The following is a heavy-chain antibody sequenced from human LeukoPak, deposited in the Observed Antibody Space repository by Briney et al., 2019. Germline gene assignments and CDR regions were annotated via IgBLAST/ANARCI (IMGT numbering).Heavy chain of an antibody. D-gene: IGHD4-17*01. J-gene: IGHJ4*02. CDR1: GFTFPTYG. Sequence: GGSLRLSCTGSGFTFPTYGLHWVRQAHGKGLEWVAYISYDGNKGYYIDSVKGRFTIARDNSKSMLFLQMNSLRIEDTGVYYCAKDSTRDYGYYGMPESWGQGTLVTVS. CDR2: ISYDGNKG. CDR3: AKDSTRDYGYYGMPES. V-gene: IGHV3-30*18.